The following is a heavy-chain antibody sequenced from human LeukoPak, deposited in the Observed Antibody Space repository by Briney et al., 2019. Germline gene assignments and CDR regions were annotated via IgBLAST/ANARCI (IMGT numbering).Heavy chain of an antibody. Sequence: GGSLRLSCAASGFTFSSYAMSWVRQAPGNGLEWVSTISGSGGSTYYADSVKGRFTISRDNSKNTLYLQMNSLRAEDTAVYYCAKTISGYCSSTSCLNWFDPWGQGTLVTVSS. J-gene: IGHJ5*02. D-gene: IGHD2-2*03. CDR3: AKTISGYCSSTSCLNWFDP. CDR1: GFTFSSYA. CDR2: ISGSGGST. V-gene: IGHV3-23*01.